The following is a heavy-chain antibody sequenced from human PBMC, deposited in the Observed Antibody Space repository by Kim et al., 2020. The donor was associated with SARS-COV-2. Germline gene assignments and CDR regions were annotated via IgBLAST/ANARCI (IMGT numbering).Heavy chain of an antibody. CDR3: ARSCGMSTRHYGMDV. V-gene: IGHV3-30*07. CDR2: IFYGGETK. Sequence: GGSLRLSCAASGSTFGTYAMRWVRQAPGKGLEWVGVIFYGGETKHYADSVQGRFTYSRDNSKTTLYLEINSLRAEDTAVYYCARSCGMSTRHYGMDVWGQGTTVTVSS. CDR1: GSTFGTYA. D-gene: IGHD4-17*01. J-gene: IGHJ6*02.